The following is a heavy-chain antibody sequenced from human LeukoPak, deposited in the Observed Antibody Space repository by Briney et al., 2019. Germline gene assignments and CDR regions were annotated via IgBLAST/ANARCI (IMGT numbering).Heavy chain of an antibody. CDR3: ARSPATTIAVAAIREDWFDP. Sequence: ASVTVSCKASGYTFTSYGISWVRQAPGQGLEWMGWISAYNGNTNYAQKLQGRVTMTTDTSTSTAYMELRSLRSDDTAVYYCARSPATTIAVAAIREDWFDPWGQGTLVTVSS. CDR2: ISAYNGNT. D-gene: IGHD6-19*01. V-gene: IGHV1-18*01. J-gene: IGHJ5*02. CDR1: GYTFTSYG.